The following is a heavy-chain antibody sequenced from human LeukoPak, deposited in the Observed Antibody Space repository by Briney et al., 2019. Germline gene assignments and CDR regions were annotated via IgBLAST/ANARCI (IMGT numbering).Heavy chain of an antibody. D-gene: IGHD2/OR15-2a*01. J-gene: IGHJ6*02. V-gene: IGHV3-53*05. Sequence: GGSLRLSCAASGFTVSSNYMSWVRQAAGKGLEWVSVIYTGGGAYYADSVKGRFTISRDNAKNSLYLQMNSLRAEDTALYYCAKIGSYGMDVWGQGTTVTVSS. CDR1: GFTVSSNY. CDR3: AKIGSYGMDV. CDR2: IYTGGGA.